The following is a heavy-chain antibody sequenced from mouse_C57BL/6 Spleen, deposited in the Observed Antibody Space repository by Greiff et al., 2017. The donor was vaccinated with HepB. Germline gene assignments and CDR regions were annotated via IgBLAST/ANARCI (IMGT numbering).Heavy chain of an antibody. Sequence: QVQLQQPGPELVKPGASVKLSCKASGYTFTSYDINWVKQRPGQGLEWIGWIYPRDGSTKYNKKFKGKATLTVDTSSSTAYMELHSLTSEDSAVYFCARSDLYYAMDYWGQGTSVTVSS. CDR1: GYTFTSYD. CDR3: ARSDLYYAMDY. V-gene: IGHV1-85*01. CDR2: IYPRDGST. J-gene: IGHJ4*01.